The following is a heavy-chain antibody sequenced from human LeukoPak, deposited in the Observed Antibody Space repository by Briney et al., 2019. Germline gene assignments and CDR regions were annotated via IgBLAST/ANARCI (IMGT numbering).Heavy chain of an antibody. Sequence: GGSLRLSCAASGFTFDDYGMSWVRQAPGKGLEGVSGINGNGGSTGYADSVKGRFTISRDNAKNSLYLQMNSLRAEDTALYHCARGDLRYFDWLPSIYYFDYWGQGTLVTVSS. J-gene: IGHJ4*02. CDR1: GFTFDDYG. D-gene: IGHD3-9*01. CDR3: ARGDLRYFDWLPSIYYFDY. CDR2: INGNGGST. V-gene: IGHV3-20*01.